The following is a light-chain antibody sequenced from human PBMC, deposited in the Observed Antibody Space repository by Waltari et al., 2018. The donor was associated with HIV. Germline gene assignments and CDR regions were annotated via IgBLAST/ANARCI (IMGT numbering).Light chain of an antibody. J-gene: IGLJ2*01. V-gene: IGLV3-1*01. CDR1: KLGEKY. CDR2: QDT. CDR3: QAWDSSTVI. Sequence: SYELTQPTSVSVSPRQTASITCSGDKLGEKYACWYQQRPGQSPVLVIYQDTKRPSGIPERFSGSNSGNTATLTISGTQAMDEADYYCQAWDSSTVIFGGGTKLTVL.